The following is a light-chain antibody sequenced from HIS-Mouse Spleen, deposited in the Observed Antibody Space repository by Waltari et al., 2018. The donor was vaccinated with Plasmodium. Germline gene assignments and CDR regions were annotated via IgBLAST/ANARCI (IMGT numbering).Light chain of an antibody. J-gene: IGKJ4*01. CDR2: GAS. CDR3: QQYGSSPPQT. CDR1: QSVSNSY. V-gene: IGKV3-20*01. Sequence: EIVLTQSPGTLSLSPGERATLSCRASQSVSNSYLAWYQQKPGQAPRLLIYGASSRATGIPDRFSGSGSGTDFTLTISRLEPEDFAVYYCQQYGSSPPQTFGGGTKVEIK.